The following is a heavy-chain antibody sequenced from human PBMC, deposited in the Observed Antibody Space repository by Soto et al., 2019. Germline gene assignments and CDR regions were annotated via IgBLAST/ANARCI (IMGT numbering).Heavy chain of an antibody. CDR3: ARCIQQDYYYGMDV. J-gene: IGHJ6*02. Sequence: QAQLVQSGAEVKKPGASVKVSCKASGYTCYSHSISWVRQAPGQGLEWMGRISADNGNTQYAQKFRGRVTMTTDTSTSTVYMELRNLRSDDTAVYYCARCIQQDYYYGMDVWGQGTTVTVSS. CDR1: GYTCYSHS. CDR2: ISADNGNT. V-gene: IGHV1-18*01. D-gene: IGHD5-18*01.